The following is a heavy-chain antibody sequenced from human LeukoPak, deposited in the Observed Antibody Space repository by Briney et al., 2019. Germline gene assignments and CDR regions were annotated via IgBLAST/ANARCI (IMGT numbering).Heavy chain of an antibody. J-gene: IGHJ4*02. D-gene: IGHD1-26*01. CDR2: INHSGST. CDR3: AVGGQSVGATAY. V-gene: IGHV4-34*01. CDR1: GGSFSGYY. Sequence: SETLSLTCAVYGGSFSGYYWSWIRQPPGKGLEWIGEINHSGSTNYNPSLKSRVTISVDTSKNQFSLKLSSVTAADTAVYYCAVGGQSVGATAYWGQGTLVTVSS.